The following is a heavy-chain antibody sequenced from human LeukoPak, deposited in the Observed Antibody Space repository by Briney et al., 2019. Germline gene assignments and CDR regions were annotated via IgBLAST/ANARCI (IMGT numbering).Heavy chain of an antibody. CDR3: ARDRKKNGYNWDAFDI. D-gene: IGHD5-24*01. J-gene: IGHJ3*02. Sequence: PGRSLRLSCSASGFSLSSYGMHWVRQAPGKGLEWVAVISYDGSNKDYTDSVKGRFTISRDNSKNTLYLQMNSLRAEDTAVYYCARDRKKNGYNWDAFDIWGQGTMVTVSS. CDR1: GFSLSSYG. V-gene: IGHV3-30*03. CDR2: ISYDGSNK.